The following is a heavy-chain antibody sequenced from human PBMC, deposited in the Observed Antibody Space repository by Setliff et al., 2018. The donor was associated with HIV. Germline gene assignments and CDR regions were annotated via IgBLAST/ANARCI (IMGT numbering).Heavy chain of an antibody. V-gene: IGHV1-3*01. CDR3: ARDSCSGCYLSDY. J-gene: IGHJ4*02. D-gene: IGHD6-19*01. CDR1: GYTFSTNA. CDR2: INAGDDNT. Sequence: GASVKVSCKAFGYTFSTNAIHWVRQAPGQRLEWMGYINAGDDNTRYSEKFQGRVTITRDTSANTAYMELSSLRSEDTAVYYCARDSCSGCYLSDYWGLGTLVTVSS.